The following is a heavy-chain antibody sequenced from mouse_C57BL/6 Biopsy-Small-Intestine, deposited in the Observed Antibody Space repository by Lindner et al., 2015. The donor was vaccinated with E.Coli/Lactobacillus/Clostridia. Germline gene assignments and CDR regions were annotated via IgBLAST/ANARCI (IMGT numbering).Heavy chain of an antibody. J-gene: IGHJ3*01. D-gene: IGHD2-1*01. CDR1: GYAFTHYL. V-gene: IGHV1-54*01. Sequence: VQLQESGAELVRPGTSVKVSCKASGYAFTHYLIEWVNQRPGQGLEWIGVINPGSGGTLYDEKFKGRATLTADKSSSTAHMQLSSLISEDSAVYFCATYGNFAYWGQGTLVTVSA. CDR2: INPGSGGT. CDR3: ATYGNFAY.